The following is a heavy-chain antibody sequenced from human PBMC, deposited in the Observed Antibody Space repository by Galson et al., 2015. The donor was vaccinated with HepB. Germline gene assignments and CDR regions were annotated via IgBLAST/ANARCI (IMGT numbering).Heavy chain of an antibody. Sequence: SLRLSCAASGFTFSSYWMTWVRQAPGKGLEWVANIKRDGSEKHYLDSVKGRFTISRDNAKNSLYLQMNSLRAEDTAVYYCTAGYSSNWHPYYFDFWGQGTLVTVSS. J-gene: IGHJ4*02. CDR1: GFTFSSYW. CDR3: TAGYSSNWHPYYFDF. D-gene: IGHD6-13*01. V-gene: IGHV3-7*03. CDR2: IKRDGSEK.